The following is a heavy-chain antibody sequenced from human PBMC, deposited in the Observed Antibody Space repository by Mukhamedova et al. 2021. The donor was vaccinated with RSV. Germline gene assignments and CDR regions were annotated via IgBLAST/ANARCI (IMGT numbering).Heavy chain of an antibody. J-gene: IGHJ4*02. D-gene: IGHD5-18*01. CDR2: IYHSGTT. V-gene: IGHV4-4*02. Sequence: NWWSWVRQPPGKGLEWIGEIYHSGTTNYNPSLKSRVTISVDKSKNQFSLKLRSVTAADTAVYYCASWTYTYGLDYWGQGNLVTVS. CDR1: NW. CDR3: ASWTYTYGLDY.